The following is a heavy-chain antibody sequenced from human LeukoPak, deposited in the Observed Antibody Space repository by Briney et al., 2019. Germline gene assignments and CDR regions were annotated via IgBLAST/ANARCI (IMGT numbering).Heavy chain of an antibody. CDR1: GYTFTDYL. J-gene: IGHJ3*02. D-gene: IGHD3-16*01. V-gene: IGHV1-2*02. CDR2: INPNSGGT. CDR3: ARVTYGEAFDI. Sequence: ASVKVSCKASGYTFTDYLIHWVRQAPGQGPEWMGWINPNSGGTNYAQKFQGRVTMTRDTSISTAYMELSRLRSDDTAVYYCARVTYGEAFDIWGQGTMVTVSS.